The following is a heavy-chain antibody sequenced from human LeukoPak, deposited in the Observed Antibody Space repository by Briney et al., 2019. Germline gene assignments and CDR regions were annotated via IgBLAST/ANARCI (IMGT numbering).Heavy chain of an antibody. CDR1: GYTFTCYY. V-gene: IGHV1-2*02. CDR3: ARDLGYYDREILYGMDV. CDR2: INPNSGGS. D-gene: IGHD3-22*01. J-gene: IGHJ6*02. Sequence: GASVKVSRTASGYTFTCYYMHWVRQAPGQGLEWMGWINPNSGGSNYAQKFQGRVTMTSDTSISTAYIELSRLRFDETGVYYCARDLGYYDREILYGMDVWVQGTTVTVSS.